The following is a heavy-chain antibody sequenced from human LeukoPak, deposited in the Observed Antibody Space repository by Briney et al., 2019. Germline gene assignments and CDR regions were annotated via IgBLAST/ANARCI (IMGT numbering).Heavy chain of an antibody. J-gene: IGHJ5*02. CDR2: IYYSGST. CDR3: ARHSHGCSSTSCYTVVWFDP. CDR1: GGPISSYY. Sequence: SETLSLTCTVSGGPISSYYWSWIRQPPGKGLEWIGYIYYSGSTNYNPSLKSRVTISVDTSKNQFSLKLSSVTAADTAVYYCARHSHGCSSTSCYTVVWFDPWGQGTLVTVSS. D-gene: IGHD2-2*02. V-gene: IGHV4-59*08.